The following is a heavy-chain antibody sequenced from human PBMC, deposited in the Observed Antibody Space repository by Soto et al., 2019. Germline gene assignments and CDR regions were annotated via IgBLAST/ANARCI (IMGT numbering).Heavy chain of an antibody. Sequence: QVQLQESGPGLVKPSETLSLTCSVSGVYISSHYWSWIRQPPGKGLEWIGYVYHSGKTDSNPSLMSRITRSMDTSKNQVSLSLTSVTAADTAVYYCARPRGTTPAVWYFDLWGRGTLVTVSS. D-gene: IGHD1-26*01. CDR1: GVYISSHY. V-gene: IGHV4-59*08. CDR3: ARPRGTTPAVWYFDL. CDR2: VYHSGKT. J-gene: IGHJ2*01.